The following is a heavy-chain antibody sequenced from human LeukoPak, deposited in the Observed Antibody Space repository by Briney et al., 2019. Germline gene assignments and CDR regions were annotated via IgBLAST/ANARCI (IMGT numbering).Heavy chain of an antibody. CDR3: ARGHRYYGMDV. Sequence: SETLSLTCAVYGGSFSGYYWSWIRQPPGKGLEWIGEINHSGSTNYNPSLKSRVTISVDASKNQFSLKLSSVTAADTAVYYCARGHRYYGMDVWGKGTTVTVSS. J-gene: IGHJ6*04. V-gene: IGHV4-34*01. CDR2: INHSGST. CDR1: GGSFSGYY.